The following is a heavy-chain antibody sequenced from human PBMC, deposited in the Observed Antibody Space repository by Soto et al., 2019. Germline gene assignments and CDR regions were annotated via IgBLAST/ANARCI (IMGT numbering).Heavy chain of an antibody. CDR3: ARSSGYYYGDFGY. CDR2: MYYSGST. D-gene: IGHD3-22*01. V-gene: IGHV4-31*03. CDR1: GGSISSGNYY. Sequence: PSETLSLTCTVSGGSISSGNYYWSWIRQHPGKGLEWIGYMYYSGSTYYNPSLKSRVTISVDTSKSQFSLKLSSVTAADTAVYYCARSSGYYYGDFGYWGQGTLVTVSS. J-gene: IGHJ4*02.